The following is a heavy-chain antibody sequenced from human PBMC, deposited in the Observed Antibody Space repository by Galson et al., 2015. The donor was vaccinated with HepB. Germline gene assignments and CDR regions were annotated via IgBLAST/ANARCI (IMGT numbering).Heavy chain of an antibody. V-gene: IGHV1-69*13. J-gene: IGHJ4*02. Sequence: SVKVSCKASGGTFSSYAISWVRQAPGQGLEWMGWIIPIFGTANYAQKFQGRVTSTADESTSTAYMEMSSLRFEDTAVYYCAKGPEGSSGWTTALDYLGQGTLVTVSS. CDR3: AKGPEGSSGWTTALDY. D-gene: IGHD6-19*01. CDR1: GGTFSSYA. CDR2: IIPIFGTA.